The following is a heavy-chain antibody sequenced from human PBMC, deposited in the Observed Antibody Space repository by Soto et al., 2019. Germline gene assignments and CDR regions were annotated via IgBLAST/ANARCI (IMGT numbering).Heavy chain of an antibody. V-gene: IGHV3-30*18. CDR2: ISYDGSNK. J-gene: IGHJ6*03. CDR1: GFTFSSYG. Sequence: GGSLRLSCAASGFTFSSYGMHWVRQAPGKGLEWVAVISYDGSNKYYADSGKGRFTISRDNSKNTLYLQMNSLRAEDTAVYYCAKDQRVPADPRSYYYYYMDVWGKGTTVTVSS. D-gene: IGHD2-2*01. CDR3: AKDQRVPADPRSYYYYYMDV.